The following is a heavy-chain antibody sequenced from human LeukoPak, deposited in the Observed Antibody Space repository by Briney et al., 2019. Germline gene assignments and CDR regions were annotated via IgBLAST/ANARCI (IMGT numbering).Heavy chain of an antibody. CDR2: ITSGGST. CDR3: ARDLISGPATHDS. D-gene: IGHD2-15*01. J-gene: IGHJ4*02. Sequence: GGSLRLSCAASGFTVTNNDMNWVRQAPGKGLEWVSVITSGGSTYFADSVKGRFTVSRDNSKNALSLQMNSLRVEDTAVYYCARDLISGPATHDSWGQGALVTVSS. CDR1: GFTVTNND. V-gene: IGHV3-66*01.